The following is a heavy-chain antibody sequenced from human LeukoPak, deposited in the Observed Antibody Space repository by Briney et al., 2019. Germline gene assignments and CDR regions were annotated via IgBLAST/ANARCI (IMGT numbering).Heavy chain of an antibody. D-gene: IGHD3-3*02. V-gene: IGHV3-23*01. CDR3: AEHLPPGAAFDI. CDR2: ISGSGGTT. J-gene: IGHJ3*02. Sequence: GGSLRLSCAASGFTFSSYGMSWVRQAPGKGLEWVSAISGSGGTTFYADSVKGRFTISTDNSKNTLYLQMSSLRAEATAVYFCAEHLPPGAAFDIWGQGTMVTVSS. CDR1: GFTFSSYG.